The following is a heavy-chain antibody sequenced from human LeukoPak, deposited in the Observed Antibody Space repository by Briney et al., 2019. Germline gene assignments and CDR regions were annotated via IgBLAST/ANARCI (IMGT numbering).Heavy chain of an antibody. V-gene: IGHV4-4*09. D-gene: IGHD6-13*01. Sequence: SETLSLTCTVSGDSFNNYYWHWIRQPPGKSLDWIGYIYFTGSTNYNPSLESRVTISVDTSKNQFSLKLSSVTAADTAVYYCARVDDSSLTLDYWGQGTLVTVSS. J-gene: IGHJ4*02. CDR2: IYFTGST. CDR1: GDSFNNYY. CDR3: ARVDDSSLTLDY.